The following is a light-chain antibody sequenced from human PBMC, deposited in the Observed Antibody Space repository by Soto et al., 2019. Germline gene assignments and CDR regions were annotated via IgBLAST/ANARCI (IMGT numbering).Light chain of an antibody. CDR2: WAS. CDR1: QSVLYNSNNKSY. CDR3: HQYYASPRT. Sequence: DIVMTQSPDSLAVSLGERATINCKSSQSVLYNSNNKSYLAWYQQRPGQPPKLLIYWASTRESGVPDRFSGSGVGTDFTFTISSLQAEDVAVYYCHQYYASPRTFGQGTKVEIK. V-gene: IGKV4-1*01. J-gene: IGKJ1*01.